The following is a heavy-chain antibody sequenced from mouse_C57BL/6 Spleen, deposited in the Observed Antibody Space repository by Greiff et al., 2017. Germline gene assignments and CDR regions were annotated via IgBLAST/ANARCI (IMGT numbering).Heavy chain of an antibody. Sequence: VQGVESGAELVRPGTSVKVSCKASGYAFTNYLIEWVKQRPGQGLEWIGVINPGSGGTNYNEKFKGKATLTADKSSSTAYMQLSSLTSEDSAVYFCARPLSYYDYDRGYAMDYWGQGTSVTVSS. CDR1: GYAFTNYL. CDR3: ARPLSYYDYDRGYAMDY. CDR2: INPGSGGT. D-gene: IGHD2-4*01. V-gene: IGHV1-54*01. J-gene: IGHJ4*01.